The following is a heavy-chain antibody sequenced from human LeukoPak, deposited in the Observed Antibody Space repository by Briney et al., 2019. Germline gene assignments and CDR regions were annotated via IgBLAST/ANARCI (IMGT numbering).Heavy chain of an antibody. J-gene: IGHJ5*02. CDR2: VSESGGST. Sequence: GGSLRLSCAASGFTLTSYYMSWVRQAPGKGLEWVSSVSESGGSTWFADSVKGRFTISRDNSRNTLYLQMNSLRAEVTAVYYCAKVLPSSGGGPVLPPGGGGPWVTVPS. CDR3: AKVLPSSGGGPVLPP. V-gene: IGHV3-23*01. CDR1: GFTLTSYY. D-gene: IGHD3-22*01.